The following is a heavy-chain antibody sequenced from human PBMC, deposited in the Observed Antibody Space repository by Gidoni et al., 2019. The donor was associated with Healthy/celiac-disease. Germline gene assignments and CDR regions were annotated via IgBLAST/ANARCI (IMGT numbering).Heavy chain of an antibody. J-gene: IGHJ3*02. CDR2: INHSGST. CDR3: ATTQRCGGDCYGDAFDI. D-gene: IGHD2-21*02. CDR1: GGSFGGYY. Sequence: QVQLQQWGAGLLKPSETLSLTCAVYGGSFGGYYWSWLRQPPGKGLEWIGEINHSGSTNYNPSLKSRVTISVDTSKNQFSLKLSSVTAADTAVYYCATTQRCGGDCYGDAFDIWGQGTMVTVSS. V-gene: IGHV4-34*01.